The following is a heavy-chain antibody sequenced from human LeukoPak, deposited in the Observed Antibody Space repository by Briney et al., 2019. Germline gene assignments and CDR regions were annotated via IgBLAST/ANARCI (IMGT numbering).Heavy chain of an antibody. V-gene: IGHV5-51*01. D-gene: IGHD3-16*02. J-gene: IGHJ6*03. CDR1: GYTFPISW. CDR3: VRHYRPPQDSRAAKPTGYYYYYMDV. Sequence: GESLKISCQGSGYTFPISWIGWVRQTPGKGLEWMGIIYPSDSHTIYSPSFQGQVTVSADKSISTAYLQWSSLKASDTAIYYCVRHYRPPQDSRAAKPTGYYYYYMDVWGTGTTVIVSS. CDR2: IYPSDSHT.